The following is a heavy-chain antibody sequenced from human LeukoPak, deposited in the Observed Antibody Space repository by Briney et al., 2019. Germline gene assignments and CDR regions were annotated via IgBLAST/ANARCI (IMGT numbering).Heavy chain of an antibody. CDR3: ARDEPKDY. J-gene: IGHJ4*02. CDR2: ISYDGSNK. CDR1: GFPFSSYA. V-gene: IGHV3-30-3*01. Sequence: QPGRSLRLSCAASGFPFSSYAMHWVRQAPGKGLEWVAVISYDGSNKYYADSVKGRFTISRDNSKNTLYLQMNSLRVEDTAVYYCARDEPKDYWGQGTLVTVSS. D-gene: IGHD1-14*01.